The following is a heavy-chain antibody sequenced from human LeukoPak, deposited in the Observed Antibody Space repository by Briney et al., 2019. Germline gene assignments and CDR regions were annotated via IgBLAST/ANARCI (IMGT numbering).Heavy chain of an antibody. CDR3: ASGGWSGYSYYYYYMDV. D-gene: IGHD3-3*01. CDR2: IIPILGIA. Sequence: SVKVSCKASGGTFSSYAISWVRQAPGQGLEWMGRIIPILGIANYAQKFQGRVTITADESTSTAYMELSSLRSEDTAVYYCASGGWSGYSYYYYYMDVWGKGTTVTVSS. V-gene: IGHV1-69*04. J-gene: IGHJ6*03. CDR1: GGTFSSYA.